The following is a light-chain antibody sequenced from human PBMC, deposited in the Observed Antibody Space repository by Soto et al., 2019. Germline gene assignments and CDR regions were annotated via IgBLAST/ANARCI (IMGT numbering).Light chain of an antibody. Sequence: QSVLTQPPSASGTPGQRVTISCSGSRSNIGSNTVNWYQQLPGAAPKVLIQNNNQRPSGVPDRFSGSKSSTSASLAISGLQSGDEADYYCGAWDDILNGYVFGFGTKVTGL. V-gene: IGLV1-44*01. CDR3: GAWDDILNGYV. J-gene: IGLJ1*01. CDR1: RSNIGSNT. CDR2: NNN.